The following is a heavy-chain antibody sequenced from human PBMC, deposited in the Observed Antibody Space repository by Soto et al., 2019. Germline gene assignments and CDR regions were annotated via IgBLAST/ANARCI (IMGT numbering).Heavy chain of an antibody. D-gene: IGHD2-21*02. V-gene: IGHV4-31*03. CDR2: IYYSGST. CDR3: ARGSSVVTAIAYYFDY. J-gene: IGHJ4*02. Sequence: QVQLQESGPGLVKPSQTLSLTCTVSGGSISSGGYYWSWIRQHPGKGLEWIGYIYYSGSTYYNPSLKSRVTISXXTXKXXFSLKLSSVTAADTAVYYCARGSSVVTAIAYYFDYWGQGTLVTVSS. CDR1: GGSISSGGYY.